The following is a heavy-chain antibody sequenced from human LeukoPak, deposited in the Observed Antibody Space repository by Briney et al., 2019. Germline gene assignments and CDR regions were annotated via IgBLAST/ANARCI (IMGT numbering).Heavy chain of an antibody. J-gene: IGHJ4*02. Sequence: SETLSLTCTVSGGSIRSSSYYWGWIRQPPGKGLEWIGSIYYSGSTYYNASLKSRGTISVDTSKNQFSLKLNSVTAADTAVYFCARQVVAVAGTGYFDYWGQGTLVTASS. V-gene: IGHV4-39*01. CDR3: ARQVVAVAGTGYFDY. D-gene: IGHD6-19*01. CDR2: IYYSGST. CDR1: GGSIRSSSYY.